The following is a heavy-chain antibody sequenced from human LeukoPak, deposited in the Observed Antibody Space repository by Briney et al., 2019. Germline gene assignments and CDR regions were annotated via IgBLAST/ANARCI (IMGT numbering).Heavy chain of an antibody. CDR1: GGSFSGYY. CDR3: ARGLSWGSDAFDI. CDR2: INHSGST. J-gene: IGHJ3*02. D-gene: IGHD3-16*01. V-gene: IGHV4-34*01. Sequence: SETLSLTCAVYGGSFSGYYWSWIRQPPGKGLEWIGEINHSGSTNYNPSLKSRVTISVGTSKNQFSLKLSSVTAADTAVYYCARGLSWGSDAFDIWGQGTMVTVSS.